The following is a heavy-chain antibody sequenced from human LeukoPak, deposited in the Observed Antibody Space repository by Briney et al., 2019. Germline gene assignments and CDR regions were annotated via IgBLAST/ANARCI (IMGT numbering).Heavy chain of an antibody. D-gene: IGHD3-22*01. Sequence: NASETLSLTCTVSGGSISSYYWSWIRQPPGKGLEWIGYIYYSGSTNYNPSLKSRVTISVDTSKNQFSLKLSSVTAADTAVYYCARDHYDSSGYPFDYWGQGTLVTVSS. J-gene: IGHJ4*02. CDR3: ARDHYDSSGYPFDY. CDR2: IYYSGST. V-gene: IGHV4-59*01. CDR1: GGSISSYY.